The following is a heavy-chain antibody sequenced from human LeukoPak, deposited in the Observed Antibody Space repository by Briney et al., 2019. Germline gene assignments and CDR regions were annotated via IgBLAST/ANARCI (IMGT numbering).Heavy chain of an antibody. CDR1: GFTFSSNA. V-gene: IGHV3-23*01. Sequence: GESLRLSCAASGFTFSSNAMSWVRQAPGKGLEWVSAISGSGGSTYYADSVKGRFTISRDNSKNTLYLQMNSLRAEDTAVYYCAKAASYSSGWYLNSWGQGTLVTVSS. D-gene: IGHD6-19*01. CDR2: ISGSGGST. J-gene: IGHJ4*02. CDR3: AKAASYSSGWYLNS.